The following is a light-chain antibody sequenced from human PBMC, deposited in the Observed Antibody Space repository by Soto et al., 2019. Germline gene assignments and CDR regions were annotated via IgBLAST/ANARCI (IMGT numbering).Light chain of an antibody. CDR2: LNSDGSH. CDR3: QTWGTGIRV. CDR1: SGHSSYA. J-gene: IGLJ2*01. V-gene: IGLV4-69*01. Sequence: QSVLTQSPSASASLGASVKLTCTLSSGHSSYAIAWHQQQPEKGPRYLMKLNSDGSHNKGDGVPDRFSGSSSGAERYLPISSLQSEDEADYYCQTWGTGIRVFGGGTKLTVL.